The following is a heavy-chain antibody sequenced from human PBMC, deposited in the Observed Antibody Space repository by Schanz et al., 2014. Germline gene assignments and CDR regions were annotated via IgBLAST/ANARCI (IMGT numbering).Heavy chain of an antibody. CDR1: GFNFNNYD. V-gene: IGHV1-18*04. D-gene: IGHD3-3*01. CDR3: ARDRRFFDRDDLYYFDY. J-gene: IGHJ4*02. Sequence: QVQLVQSGAEVKKPGASVKVSCTASGFNFNNYDINWVRQATGQGLEWMGWINTGSGDTKYSQNFQGRVTMTTDTSTSTAYMALTDLRSDDTAVYYCARDRRFFDRDDLYYFDYWGQGALVTVSS. CDR2: INTGSGDT.